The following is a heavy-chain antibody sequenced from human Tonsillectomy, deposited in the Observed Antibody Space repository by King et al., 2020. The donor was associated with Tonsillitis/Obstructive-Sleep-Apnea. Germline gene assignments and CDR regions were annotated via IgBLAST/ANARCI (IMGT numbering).Heavy chain of an antibody. CDR1: GGSISSSSYY. J-gene: IGHJ6*03. CDR2: IYYSGST. V-gene: IGHV4-39*01. Sequence: LQLQESGPGLVKPSETLSLTCTVSGGSISSSSYYWGWIRQPPGKGLEWTGSIYYSGSTYYNPSLKSRVTISVDTSKNQFSLKLSSVTAADTAVYYCARQQYYYYYMDVWGKGTTVTVSS. CDR3: ARQQYYYYYMDV.